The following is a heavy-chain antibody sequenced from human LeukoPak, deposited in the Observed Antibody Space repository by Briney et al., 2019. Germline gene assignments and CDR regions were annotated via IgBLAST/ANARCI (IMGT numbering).Heavy chain of an antibody. CDR2: IIPILGIA. CDR3: ARCLGFGMVRGVIVDNWFDP. CDR1: GGTFSSYT. J-gene: IGHJ5*02. D-gene: IGHD3-10*01. V-gene: IGHV1-69*02. Sequence: SVKVSCKASGGTFSSYTISWVRQAPGQGLEWMGRIIPILGIANYAQKFQGRVTITADKSTSTAYMELSSLRSKDTAVYYCARCLGFGMVRGVIVDNWFDPWGQGTLVTVSS.